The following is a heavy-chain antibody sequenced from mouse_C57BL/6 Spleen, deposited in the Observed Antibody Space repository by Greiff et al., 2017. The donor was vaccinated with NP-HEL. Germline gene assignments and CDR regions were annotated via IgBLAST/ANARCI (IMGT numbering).Heavy chain of an antibody. Sequence: QVHVKQPGAELVKPGASVKLSCKASGYTFTSYWMHWVKQRPGQGLEWIGMIHPNSGSTNYNEKFKSKATLTVDKSSSTAYMQLSSLTSEDSAVYYCAREGSKGFAYWGQGTLVTVSA. CDR2: IHPNSGST. J-gene: IGHJ3*01. D-gene: IGHD2-5*01. CDR3: AREGSKGFAY. V-gene: IGHV1-64*01. CDR1: GYTFTSYW.